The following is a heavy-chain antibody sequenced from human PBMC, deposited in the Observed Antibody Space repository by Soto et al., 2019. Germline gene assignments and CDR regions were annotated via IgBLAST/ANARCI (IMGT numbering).Heavy chain of an antibody. CDR1: GYTFTSYG. J-gene: IGHJ4*02. Sequence: QVQLVQSGAEVKKPGASVKVSCKASGYTFTSYGISWVRQAPGQGLEWMGWISADNGNTNYAQKLQGRVTMTTDTTTSYAYMELRSLRADDAAVYSCARDLAAGNFDYWCQGTLGTVSS. D-gene: IGHD6-13*01. CDR3: ARDLAAGNFDY. CDR2: ISADNGNT. V-gene: IGHV1-18*01.